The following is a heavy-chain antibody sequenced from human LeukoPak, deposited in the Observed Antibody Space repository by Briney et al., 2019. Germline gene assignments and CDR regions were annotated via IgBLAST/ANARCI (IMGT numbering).Heavy chain of an antibody. CDR1: GYTFTSYD. V-gene: IGHV1-8*01. CDR3: ARGQTYYDFWSGQEGAWFDP. D-gene: IGHD3-3*01. CDR2: MNSNSGNT. Sequence: ASVKVSCKASGYTFTSYDINWVRQATGQGLEWMGWMNSNSGNTGYAQKFQGRVTMTRNTSISTAYMELSSLRSEDTAVYYCARGQTYYDFWSGQEGAWFDPWGQGTLVTVSS. J-gene: IGHJ5*02.